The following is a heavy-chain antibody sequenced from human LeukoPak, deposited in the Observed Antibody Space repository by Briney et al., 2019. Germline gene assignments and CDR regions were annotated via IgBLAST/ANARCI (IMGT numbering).Heavy chain of an antibody. CDR3: ARDIVLIAVAVRGSFDI. CDR1: GFTFDDYG. CDR2: INWNGGST. J-gene: IGHJ3*02. V-gene: IGHV3-20*04. D-gene: IGHD6-19*01. Sequence: PGGSLRLSCAASGFTFDDYGLSWVRQAPGKGLEWVSTINWNGGSTGYADSVKGRFTISRDNAKNSLYLLMNSLRAEDTALYYCARDIVLIAVAVRGSFDIWGQGTMVTVSS.